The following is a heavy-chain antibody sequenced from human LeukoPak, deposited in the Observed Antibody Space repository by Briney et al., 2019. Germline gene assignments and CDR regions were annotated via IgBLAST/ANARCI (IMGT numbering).Heavy chain of an antibody. V-gene: IGHV3-7*03. D-gene: IGHD3-16*01. J-gene: IGHJ4*02. Sequence: GGSLRLSCAASGLTFSNYWMDWVRQAPGEGLEWVANIKQDGSEKNYVDSVKGRFIISRDNAKNSLYLQMNTLRADDTAVYYCARDGFGTGSNWGQGTLVTVSS. CDR2: IKQDGSEK. CDR3: ARDGFGTGSN. CDR1: GLTFSNYW.